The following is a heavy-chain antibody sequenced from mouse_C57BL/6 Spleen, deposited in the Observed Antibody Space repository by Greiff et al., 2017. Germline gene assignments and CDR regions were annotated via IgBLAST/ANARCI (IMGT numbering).Heavy chain of an antibody. CDR1: GFTFSDYY. CDR2: INYDGSST. J-gene: IGHJ4*01. D-gene: IGHD4-1*01. V-gene: IGHV5-16*01. CDR3: ARGETGTYYYAMDY. Sequence: EVHLVESEGGLVQPGSSMKLSCTASGFTFSDYYMAWVRQVPEKGLEWVANINYDGSSTYYLDSLKSRFIISRDNAKNILYLQMSSLKSEDTATYYCARGETGTYYYAMDYWGQGTSVTVSS.